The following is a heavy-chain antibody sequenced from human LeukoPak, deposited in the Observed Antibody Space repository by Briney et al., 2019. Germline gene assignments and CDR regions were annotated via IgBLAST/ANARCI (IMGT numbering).Heavy chain of an antibody. D-gene: IGHD2-2*01. J-gene: IGHJ6*03. CDR1: GGTFSSYA. CDR3: ARDGIRLVPAAHYYMDV. CDR2: IIPIFGTA. Sequence: SVKVSCKASGGTFSSYAISWVRQAPGQWLEWMGGIIPIFGTANYAQKFQGRVTITTDESTSTAYMELSSLRSEDTAVYYCARDGIRLVPAAHYYMDVWGKGTTVTVSS. V-gene: IGHV1-69*05.